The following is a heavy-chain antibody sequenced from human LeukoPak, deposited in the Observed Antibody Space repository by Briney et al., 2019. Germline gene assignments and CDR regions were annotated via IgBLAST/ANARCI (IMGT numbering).Heavy chain of an antibody. CDR1: GYTFTSYW. V-gene: IGHV5-51*01. CDR3: ARLIVGSSSPGWFDP. J-gene: IGHJ5*02. D-gene: IGHD6-6*01. CDR2: IYPGDSDT. Sequence: GESLKISCQSSGYTFTSYWIGWVRQMPGKGLQWMGIIYPGDSDTTYSPSFQGQVPISAEKSISTAYLQWSSLKASDTAIYYCARLIVGSSSPGWFDPWGQGTLVTVSS.